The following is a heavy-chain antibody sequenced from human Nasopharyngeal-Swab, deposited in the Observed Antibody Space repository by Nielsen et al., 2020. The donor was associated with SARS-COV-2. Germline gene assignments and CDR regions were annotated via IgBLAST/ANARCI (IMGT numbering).Heavy chain of an antibody. CDR1: GGSISGFY. Sequence: SETLSLTCTVSGGSISGFYWSWIRQLPGKGLEWIGYISDSGSTIYNPSLRSRVTISVDTSKNQFSLRLSSVTTADMAVYYCARHTRITIFGVVIIGYFDYWGQGTLVTVSS. V-gene: IGHV4-59*01. CDR2: ISDSGST. CDR3: ARHTRITIFGVVIIGYFDY. D-gene: IGHD3-3*01. J-gene: IGHJ4*02.